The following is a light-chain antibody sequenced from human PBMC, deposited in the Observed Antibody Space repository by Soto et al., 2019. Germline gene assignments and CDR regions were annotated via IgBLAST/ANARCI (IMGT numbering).Light chain of an antibody. CDR3: QESYSNMRW. J-gene: IGKJ1*01. CDR2: GAS. V-gene: IGKV1-39*01. Sequence: DVQMTQSPSSVSASVGDRVTVTCRASQSITQYLNWYQQKPGKAPRLLIYGASSLQSGVPSRFSGSGSGTDFTLTISTLQPEDFATYYCQESYSNMRWFGQGNKVEIK. CDR1: QSITQY.